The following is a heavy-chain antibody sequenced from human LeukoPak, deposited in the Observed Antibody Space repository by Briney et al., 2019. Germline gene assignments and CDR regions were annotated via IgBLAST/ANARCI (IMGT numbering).Heavy chain of an antibody. J-gene: IGHJ4*02. CDR2: ISDTGATT. CDR1: GFTFSSYA. Sequence: GGSLRLPCAVSGFTFSSYAMSWVRQAPGKRLEWVSAISDTGATTYDADSVKGRFTISRDNSRSTLYLQMNSLRAEDTALYYCAKDTSIGRYCTNGVCSPFDYWGQGTLVTVSS. V-gene: IGHV3-23*01. D-gene: IGHD2-8*01. CDR3: AKDTSIGRYCTNGVCSPFDY.